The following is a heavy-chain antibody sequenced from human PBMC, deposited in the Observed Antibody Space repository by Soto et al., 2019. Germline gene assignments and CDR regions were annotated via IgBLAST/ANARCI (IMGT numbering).Heavy chain of an antibody. J-gene: IGHJ6*02. CDR3: ASFSNNWFQTEGMDV. CDR2: IDASGNT. V-gene: IGHV4-4*07. Sequence: SETLSLTCTVSVDSITTYYWNWIRQPAGKGLEWIGRIDASGNTNYNPSLNSRVTLSVDTSKEQFSLKLTSVTAADTAVYYCASFSNNWFQTEGMDVWGQGTTVTVSS. CDR1: VDSITTYY. D-gene: IGHD1-1*01.